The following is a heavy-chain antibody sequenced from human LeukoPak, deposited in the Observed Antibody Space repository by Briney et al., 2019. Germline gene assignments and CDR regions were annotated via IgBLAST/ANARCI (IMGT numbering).Heavy chain of an antibody. CDR2: ISSSGSTK. D-gene: IGHD3-10*01. CDR3: AREWFKTHDY. V-gene: IGHV3-48*03. Sequence: GGSLRLSCAASAFTFSSYEMNWVRQAPGKGLEWVSYISSSGSTKHYAESVKGRFTISRDNAKNSLYLQMNSLRAEDTAVYYCAREWFKTHDYWGQGTLVTVSS. J-gene: IGHJ4*02. CDR1: AFTFSSYE.